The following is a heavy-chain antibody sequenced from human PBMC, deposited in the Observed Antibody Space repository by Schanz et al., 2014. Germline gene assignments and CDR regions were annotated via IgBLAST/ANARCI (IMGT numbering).Heavy chain of an antibody. J-gene: IGHJ4*02. Sequence: EVQLVESGGVLLQPGGSLRLSCSASGFTFSDHWMSWVRQAPGKGLEWVSYISSSSSTIYYADSVKGRFTISRDNSKNTVYLQMNSLRTEDTAVYYCAKAYSSGWYDLDYWGQGTLVTVSS. D-gene: IGHD6-19*01. CDR3: AKAYSSGWYDLDY. CDR1: GFTFSDHW. V-gene: IGHV3-48*01. CDR2: ISSSSSTI.